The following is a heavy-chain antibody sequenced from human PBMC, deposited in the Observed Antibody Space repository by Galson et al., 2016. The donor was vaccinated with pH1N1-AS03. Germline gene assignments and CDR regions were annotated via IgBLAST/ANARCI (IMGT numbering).Heavy chain of an antibody. V-gene: IGHV3-66*02. Sequence: SLRLSCAATGFTVSSGYHMSWVRQAPGKGLEWVSVIHPGGDTYNADSVKGRFTISRDTFENMVYLQMNSLRPEDTAVYYCAGDEGFANGINVWGQGTTVTVSS. CDR1: GFTVSSGY. J-gene: IGHJ6*02. CDR2: IHPGGDT. CDR3: AGDEGFANGINV. D-gene: IGHD3-3*01.